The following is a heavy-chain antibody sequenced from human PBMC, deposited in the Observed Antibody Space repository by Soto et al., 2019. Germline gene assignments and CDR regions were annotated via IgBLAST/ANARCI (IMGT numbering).Heavy chain of an antibody. V-gene: IGHV3-33*01. Sequence: QVQLVESGGGVVQPGRSLRLSCAASGFTFSSYGMHWVRQAPGKGLEWVAVIWYDGSKKYYADSVKGRFTISRDNSKNTLYLHMTSLRAEDTAVYYCARRQQLATDDYYGMDVWGQGTTVTVSS. CDR2: IWYDGSKK. D-gene: IGHD6-13*01. CDR3: ARRQQLATDDYYGMDV. J-gene: IGHJ6*02. CDR1: GFTFSSYG.